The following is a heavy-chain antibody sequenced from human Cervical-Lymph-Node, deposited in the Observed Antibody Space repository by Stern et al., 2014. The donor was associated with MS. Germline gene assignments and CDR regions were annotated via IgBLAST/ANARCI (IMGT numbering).Heavy chain of an antibody. J-gene: IGHJ6*02. CDR1: GYTFIRYY. V-gene: IGHV1-46*01. Sequence: VQLVQSGAQVKKPGASVKVSCKGSGYTFIRYYIQWVRQAPGQGLEWMGIVNATVGGARYAQKFQVRVTMASDTSTSTVSMELSSLRSEDTAVYDCATLYDSSGNYGMEVWGQGTTVIVSS. CDR2: VNATVGGA. CDR3: ATLYDSSGNYGMEV. D-gene: IGHD5/OR15-5a*01.